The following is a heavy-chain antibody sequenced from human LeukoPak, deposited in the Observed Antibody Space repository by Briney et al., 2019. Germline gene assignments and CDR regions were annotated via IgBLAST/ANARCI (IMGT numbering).Heavy chain of an antibody. Sequence: ASVKVSCKASSYTFTSYGISWLRQAPGQGLEWMGWISAYNGNTNYAQKLQGRVTMTTDTSTSTAYMELRSLRSDDTAVYYCARGGNGYYYDSSGYYDFDYWGQGTLVTVSS. D-gene: IGHD3-22*01. CDR2: ISAYNGNT. CDR3: ARGGNGYYYDSSGYYDFDY. V-gene: IGHV1-18*01. J-gene: IGHJ4*02. CDR1: SYTFTSYG.